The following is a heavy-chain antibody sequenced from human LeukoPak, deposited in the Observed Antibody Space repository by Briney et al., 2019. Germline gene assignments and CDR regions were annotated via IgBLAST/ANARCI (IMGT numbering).Heavy chain of an antibody. Sequence: GGSLRLSCAASGFTFSSYEMNWVRQAPGKGLEWVAVISYDGSNKYYADSVKGRFTISRDNSKNTLYLQMNSLRAEDTAVYYCARASAIRRAPDYWGQGTLVTVSS. CDR1: GFTFSSYE. D-gene: IGHD5/OR15-5a*01. CDR3: ARASAIRRAPDY. V-gene: IGHV3-30*04. J-gene: IGHJ4*02. CDR2: ISYDGSNK.